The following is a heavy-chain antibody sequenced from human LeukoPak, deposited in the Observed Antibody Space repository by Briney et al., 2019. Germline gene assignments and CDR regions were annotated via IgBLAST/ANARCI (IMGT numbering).Heavy chain of an antibody. CDR3: AKRIDFWSGYCFDY. D-gene: IGHD3-3*01. J-gene: IGHJ4*02. Sequence: ASVKVSCKASGYTFTSYDINWVRQATGQGLELMGWMNPNSGNTGYAQKFQGRVTITRNTSISTAYMELSSLRSEDTAVYYCAKRIDFWSGYCFDYWGQGTLVTVSS. CDR2: MNPNSGNT. V-gene: IGHV1-8*01. CDR1: GYTFTSYD.